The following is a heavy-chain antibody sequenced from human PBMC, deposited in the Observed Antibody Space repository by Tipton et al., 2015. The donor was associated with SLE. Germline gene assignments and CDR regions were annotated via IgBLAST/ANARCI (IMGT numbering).Heavy chain of an antibody. CDR3: ARGSYYFDSSDYLDF. D-gene: IGHD3-22*01. CDR1: GFTFSNYW. CDR2: INTDGSNT. V-gene: IGHV3-74*01. J-gene: IGHJ4*02. Sequence: SLRLSCATSGFTFSNYWMHWVRRAPGKGLVWVSRINTDGSNTDYADSVKGRFTISRDNAKNTLYLQMDSLRAEDTAVYYCARGSYYFDSSDYLDFWGQGTLVTVSS.